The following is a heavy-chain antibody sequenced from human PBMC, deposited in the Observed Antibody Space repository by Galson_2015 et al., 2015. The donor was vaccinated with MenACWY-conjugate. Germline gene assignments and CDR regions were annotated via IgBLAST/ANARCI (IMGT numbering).Heavy chain of an antibody. V-gene: IGHV5-51*01. D-gene: IGHD2-21*02. CDR3: ARAYCGGDCYSSGYYYGMDV. CDR1: GYSFTSYW. J-gene: IGHJ6*02. Sequence: QSGAEVKKPGESLKISCTGSGYSFTSYWIGWVRQMPGKGLEWMGIIYPGDSDTRYSPSFQGQVTISADKSISTAYLQWSSLKASDTAMYYCARAYCGGDCYSSGYYYGMDVWGQGTTVTVSS. CDR2: IYPGDSDT.